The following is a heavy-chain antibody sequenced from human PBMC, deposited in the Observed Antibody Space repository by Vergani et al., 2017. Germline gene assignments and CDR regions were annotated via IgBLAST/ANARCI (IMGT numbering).Heavy chain of an antibody. V-gene: IGHV3-9*03. J-gene: IGHJ4*02. Sequence: EVQLVESGGGLVQPGRSLRLSCAASGFTFDDYAMHWVRQAPGKGLEWVSGISWNSGSIGYADSVKGRFTISRDNAKNSLYLQMNSLRAEDMALYYCAXDMGGYDYGPLDYWGQGTLVTVSS. CDR2: ISWNSGSI. D-gene: IGHD5-12*01. CDR1: GFTFDDYA. CDR3: AXDMGGYDYGPLDY.